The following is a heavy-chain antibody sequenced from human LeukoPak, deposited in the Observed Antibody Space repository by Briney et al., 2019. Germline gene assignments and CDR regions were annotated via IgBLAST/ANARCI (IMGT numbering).Heavy chain of an antibody. Sequence: GGSLRLSCAASGFTFSSYSMNWVRQAPGKGLEWVSSISSSSSYIYYADSVKGRFTISRDNAKNSLYLQMNSLRAEDTAVYYCARGYSSGWYYFDYWGQGTLVTVSS. CDR2: ISSSSSYI. CDR1: GFTFSSYS. D-gene: IGHD6-19*01. CDR3: ARGYSSGWYYFDY. V-gene: IGHV3-21*01. J-gene: IGHJ4*02.